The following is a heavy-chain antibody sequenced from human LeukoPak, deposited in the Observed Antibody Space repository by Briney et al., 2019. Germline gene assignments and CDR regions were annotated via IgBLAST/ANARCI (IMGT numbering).Heavy chain of an antibody. D-gene: IGHD6-13*01. Sequence: GGSLRLSCAASGFTFSSYAMSWVRQAPGKGLEWVSAISGSGGSTYYADSVKGRFTISRDNSKNTLYLQMNGLRAEDTAVYYCAKDLYSSSWYQIDPWGQGTLVTVSS. CDR2: ISGSGGST. V-gene: IGHV3-23*01. CDR1: GFTFSSYA. J-gene: IGHJ5*02. CDR3: AKDLYSSSWYQIDP.